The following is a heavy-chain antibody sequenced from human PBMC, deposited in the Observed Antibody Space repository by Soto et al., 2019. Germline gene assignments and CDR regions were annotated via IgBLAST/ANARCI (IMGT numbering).Heavy chain of an antibody. J-gene: IGHJ3*02. Sequence: PGGSLRLSCAASGFTFSIYSMNWVRQAPGKGLEWVSSISSSSSYIYYADSVKGRFTISRDNAKNSLYLQMNSLRAEDTAVYYCARGRNIAVAGPGFDDFDTWGQGTTVPVSS. V-gene: IGHV3-21*01. CDR3: ARGRNIAVAGPGFDDFDT. CDR2: ISSSSSYI. D-gene: IGHD6-19*01. CDR1: GFTFSIYS.